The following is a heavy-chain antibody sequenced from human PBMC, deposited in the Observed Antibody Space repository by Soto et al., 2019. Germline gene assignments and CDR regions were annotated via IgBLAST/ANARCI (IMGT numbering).Heavy chain of an antibody. CDR3: AKGAARYFDY. CDR2: ISGGIGST. J-gene: IGHJ4*02. CDR1: GFSFGTYA. V-gene: IGHV3-23*01. D-gene: IGHD1-26*01. Sequence: EVQLLESGGGLVQPGGSLRLSCVASGFSFGTYAMTWVRQVPGKGLEWVSTISGGIGSTFYADSVKGRFTISRDISKKMLFLHMNGLRGEDMGTDYCAKGAARYFDYWGRGTLVTVSS.